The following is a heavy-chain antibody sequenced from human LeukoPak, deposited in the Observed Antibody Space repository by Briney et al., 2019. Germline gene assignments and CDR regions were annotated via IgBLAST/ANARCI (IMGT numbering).Heavy chain of an antibody. J-gene: IGHJ6*02. D-gene: IGHD5-24*01. CDR1: GGTFSSYA. V-gene: IGHV1-69*13. CDR3: ARFGRDGYLYYYYGMDV. Sequence: SVKVSCKASGGTFSSYAISWVRQAPGQGLEWMGGIIPIFGTANYAQKFQGRVTITADESTSTAYMELSSLRSEDTAVYYCARFGRDGYLYYYYGMDVWGQGTTVTVSS. CDR2: IIPIFGTA.